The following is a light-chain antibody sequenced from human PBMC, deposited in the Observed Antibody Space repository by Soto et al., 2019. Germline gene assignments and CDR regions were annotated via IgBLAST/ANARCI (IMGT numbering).Light chain of an antibody. J-gene: IGKJ2*01. CDR3: QQSNSFPFT. CDR2: KAS. Sequence: DIQMTQSPSTLSGSVGDRVTITCRASQTISSWLAWYQQKPGKAPKLLIYKASTLKSGVPSRFSGSGSGTDFTLTISSLQPEDFATYYCQQSNSFPFTFGQGTRLDIK. V-gene: IGKV1-5*03. CDR1: QTISSW.